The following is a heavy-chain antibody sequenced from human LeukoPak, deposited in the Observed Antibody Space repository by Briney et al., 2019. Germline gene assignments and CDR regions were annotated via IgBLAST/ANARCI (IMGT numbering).Heavy chain of an antibody. Sequence: KTSETLSLTCTVSGASFSSYYWSWLRQPPGKGVEWIAYIFYNGNTKYNPSLKSRVTMSVDTSKNQFSLKLSSVTAADTAVYYCARDGSGLRWFDPWGQGTLVTVSS. CDR2: IFYNGNT. J-gene: IGHJ5*02. CDR1: GASFSSYY. V-gene: IGHV4-59*12. D-gene: IGHD5-12*01. CDR3: ARDGSGLRWFDP.